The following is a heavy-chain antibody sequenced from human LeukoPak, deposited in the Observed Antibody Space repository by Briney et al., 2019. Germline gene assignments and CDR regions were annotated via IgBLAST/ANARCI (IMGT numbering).Heavy chain of an antibody. V-gene: IGHV4-30-2*01. Sequence: SETLSLTCAVSGGSISSGGYSWSWIRQPPGKGLEWIGYIYHSGSTYYNPSLKSRVTISVDRSKNQFSLKLSSVTAADTAVYYCARSDGWRLGELIFDYWGQGTLVTVSS. CDR2: IYHSGST. CDR3: ARSDGWRLGELIFDY. J-gene: IGHJ4*02. CDR1: GGSISSGGYS. D-gene: IGHD3-16*01.